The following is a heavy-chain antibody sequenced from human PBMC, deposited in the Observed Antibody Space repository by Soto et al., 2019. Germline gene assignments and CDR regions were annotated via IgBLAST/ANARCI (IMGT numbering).Heavy chain of an antibody. Sequence: SETLSLTCTVSGGSISSYYWSWIRQPPGKGLEWIGYIYYSGTTNYNPSLKSRVTISVDTSKNQFSLKLSSVTAADTAVYYCAISSSGEFYFDYWGQGTLVTVSS. D-gene: IGHD6-6*01. V-gene: IGHV4-59*01. CDR2: IYYSGTT. J-gene: IGHJ4*02. CDR3: AISSSGEFYFDY. CDR1: GGSISSYY.